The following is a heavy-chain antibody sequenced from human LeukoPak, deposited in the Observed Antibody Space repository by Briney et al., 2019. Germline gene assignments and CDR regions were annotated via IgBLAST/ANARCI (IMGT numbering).Heavy chain of an antibody. J-gene: IGHJ3*02. CDR3: TKGQLAHDAFDI. CDR1: GFTFDDYA. D-gene: IGHD6-6*01. CDR2: ISWNSGSI. Sequence: PGRSLRLSCAASGFTFDDYAMHWVRQAPGKGLEWVSGISWNSGSIGYADSVKGRFTISRDNAKNSLYLQMNSLRAEDMALYYCTKGQLAHDAFDIWGQGTMVTVSS. V-gene: IGHV3-9*03.